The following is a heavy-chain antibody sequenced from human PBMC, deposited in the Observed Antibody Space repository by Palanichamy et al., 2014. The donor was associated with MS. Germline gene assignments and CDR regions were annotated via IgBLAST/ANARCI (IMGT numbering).Heavy chain of an antibody. Sequence: EVQLLESGGGLVQPGGSLRLSCAASGFTFSNYAMAWVRQAPGKGLEWVSAINRGSDDTYYADSVKGRFTMSRDNSKNTLSLQMSSLRAEDTAIYYCARSTIMGAYYFDYWGQGTLLTVSS. J-gene: IGHJ4*02. CDR2: INRGSDDT. D-gene: IGHD2-8*01. V-gene: IGHV3-23*01. CDR1: GFTFSNYA. CDR3: ARSTIMGAYYFDY.